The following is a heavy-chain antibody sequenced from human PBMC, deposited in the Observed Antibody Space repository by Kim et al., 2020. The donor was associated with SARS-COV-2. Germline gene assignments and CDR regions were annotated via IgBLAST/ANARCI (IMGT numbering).Heavy chain of an antibody. J-gene: IGHJ4*02. Sequence: GGSLRLSCAASGFTFSSYAMSWVRQAPGKGPEWVSLVSRSGGSTYHADSVKGRFAISRDNSKKTLYLQMNSLRAEDTALYYCAKGESNTWSFFDSWGQGT. CDR1: GFTFSSYA. CDR2: VSRSGGST. D-gene: IGHD6-13*01. CDR3: AKGESNTWSFFDS. V-gene: IGHV3-23*01.